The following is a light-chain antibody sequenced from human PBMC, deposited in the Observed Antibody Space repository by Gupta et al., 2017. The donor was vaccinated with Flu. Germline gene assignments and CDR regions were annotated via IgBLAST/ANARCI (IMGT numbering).Light chain of an antibody. Sequence: DIVMTQSPLSLPVTPGEPASISCRSSQSLLHRNGHTYLDWYLQKPGQSPQLLIYLGSNRASGVPDRSSGSGSGTDFTLRISRVEADDVGIYYCMKVLQWGTFGQGTKLEI. V-gene: IGKV2-28*01. CDR3: MKVLQWGT. J-gene: IGKJ2*01. CDR1: QSLLHRNGHTY. CDR2: LGS.